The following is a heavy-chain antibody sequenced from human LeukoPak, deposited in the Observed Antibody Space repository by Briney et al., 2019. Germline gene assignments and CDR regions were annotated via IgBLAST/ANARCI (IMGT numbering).Heavy chain of an antibody. V-gene: IGHV3-66*02. CDR2: IYSGGST. Sequence: GGSLRLSCVASGFRYSDYSMNWYRQAPEKGLEWVSVIYSGGSTYYADSVKGRFTISRDNSKNTLYLQMNSLRAEDTAVYYCARDLTWWGQGTLVTVSS. CDR3: ARDLTW. D-gene: IGHD2-21*02. CDR1: GFRYSDYS. J-gene: IGHJ4*02.